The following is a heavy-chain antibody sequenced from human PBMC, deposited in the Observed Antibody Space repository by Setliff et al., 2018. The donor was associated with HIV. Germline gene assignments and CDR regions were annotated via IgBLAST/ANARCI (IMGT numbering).Heavy chain of an antibody. J-gene: IGHJ3*02. D-gene: IGHD3-10*01. CDR2: IYHSGIT. Sequence: SETLSLTCTVSGGSISISSHYWGWIRQPPGKGLEWIGRIYHSGITYYNASLKSRVSISVDTSKNQFSVKLNSVTAADTAVYSCARSISLLRGPLGDVFDIWGQGTMVTVSS. V-gene: IGHV4-39*01. CDR3: ARSISLLRGPLGDVFDI. CDR1: GGSISISSHY.